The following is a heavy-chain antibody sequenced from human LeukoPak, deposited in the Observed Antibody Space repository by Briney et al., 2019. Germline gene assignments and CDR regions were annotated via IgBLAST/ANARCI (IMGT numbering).Heavy chain of an antibody. Sequence: PSETLSLTCTVSGGSISSYYWSWIRQPPGKGLEWIGYIHYSGSTNYNPSLKSRVTISVDTSKNQFSLKLSSVTAADTAVYYCARGSEDDYGDYWFDPWGQGTLVTVSS. V-gene: IGHV4-59*01. CDR3: ARGSEDDYGDYWFDP. J-gene: IGHJ5*02. CDR1: GGSISSYY. D-gene: IGHD4-17*01. CDR2: IHYSGST.